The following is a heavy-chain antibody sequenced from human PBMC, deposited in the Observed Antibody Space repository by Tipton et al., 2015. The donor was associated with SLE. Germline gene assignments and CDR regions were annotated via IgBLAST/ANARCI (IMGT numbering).Heavy chain of an antibody. Sequence: SLRLSCAASGFTFSTYWMSWVRQAPGKGLEWVANIKEDGSEKYYVDSVKGRFTISRDNGKNSLYLQMNSLRAEDTAINYCAKDRELAVEYYFDYWGQGTLVTVSS. D-gene: IGHD2-15*01. CDR1: GFTFSTYW. CDR2: IKEDGSEK. V-gene: IGHV3-7*01. CDR3: AKDRELAVEYYFDY. J-gene: IGHJ4*02.